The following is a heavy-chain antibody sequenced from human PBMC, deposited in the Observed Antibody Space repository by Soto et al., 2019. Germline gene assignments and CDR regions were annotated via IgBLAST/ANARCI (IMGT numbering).Heavy chain of an antibody. CDR1: GGTFSSYA. V-gene: IGHV1-69*13. CDR3: ARAAHGDYGDYGGIFDY. D-gene: IGHD4-17*01. Sequence: ASVKVSCKASGGTFSSYAISWVRQAPGQGLEWMGGIIPIFGTANYAQKFQGRVTITADESTSTAYMELSSLRSEDTAVYYCARAAHGDYGDYGGIFDYWGQGTLVTVSS. J-gene: IGHJ4*02. CDR2: IIPIFGTA.